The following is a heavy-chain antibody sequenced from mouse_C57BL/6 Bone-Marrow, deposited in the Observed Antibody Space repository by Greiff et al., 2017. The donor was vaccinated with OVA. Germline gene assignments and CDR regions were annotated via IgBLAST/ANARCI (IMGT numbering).Heavy chain of an antibody. Sequence: VQLQQSGPELVKPGASVKISCKASGYSFTGYYMNWVKQSPEKSLEWIGEINPSTGGTTYNQKFKAKATLTVDKSSSTAYMQLKSLTSEDSAVYYCARYDGYSSFAYWGQGTLVTVSA. V-gene: IGHV1-42*01. J-gene: IGHJ3*01. D-gene: IGHD2-3*01. CDR3: ARYDGYSSFAY. CDR1: GYSFTGYY. CDR2: INPSTGGT.